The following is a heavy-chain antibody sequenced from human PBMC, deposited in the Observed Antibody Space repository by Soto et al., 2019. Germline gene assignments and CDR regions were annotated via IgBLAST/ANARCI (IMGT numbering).Heavy chain of an antibody. J-gene: IGHJ4*02. D-gene: IGHD2-15*01. CDR1: GRSISSVNYY. V-gene: IGHV4-30-4*01. CDR3: DRYGSGECNRGSCYSPFDY. Sequence: QVQLQESGPGLVKPSQTLSLTCTVSGRSISSVNYYWSWIRQPPGKGLEWIGYIYYSGSTYYKPSLSSRVTISVDTSKDHFSLKLSSVTAADTAVYYCDRYGSGECNRGSCYSPFDYWGQGTLVTVSS. CDR2: IYYSGST.